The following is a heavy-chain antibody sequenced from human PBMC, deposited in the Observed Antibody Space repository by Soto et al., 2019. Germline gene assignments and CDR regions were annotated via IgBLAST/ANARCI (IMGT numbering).Heavy chain of an antibody. J-gene: IGHJ5*01. CDR2: ISSNGDTA. D-gene: IGHD1-7*01. V-gene: IGHV3-23*01. CDR3: AKDLSRWPNYEFDS. CDR1: GFTFSNYG. Sequence: GGSLRLSCAASGFTFSNYGMNWVRQAPGKGPEWVSGISSNGDTANYADSVNGRFTISRDNSKNALYMQMNGLRPEDTAVYYCAKDLSRWPNYEFDSWGQGILVTVSS.